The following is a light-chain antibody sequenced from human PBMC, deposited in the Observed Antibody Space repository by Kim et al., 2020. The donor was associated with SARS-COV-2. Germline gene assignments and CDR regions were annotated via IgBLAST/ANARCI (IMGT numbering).Light chain of an antibody. CDR3: CSYAGSNTYV. J-gene: IGLJ1*01. V-gene: IGLV2-23*02. CDR2: EVS. CDR1: SSIFGSYNV. Sequence: QSALTQPASVSGSPGQSITISCTGTSSIFGSYNVVSWYQQHPGKTPKLLIYEVSRRPSGIPNRFSGSKSGNTASLTISGLQAEDEAEYYCCSYAGSNTYVFGSGTKVTVL.